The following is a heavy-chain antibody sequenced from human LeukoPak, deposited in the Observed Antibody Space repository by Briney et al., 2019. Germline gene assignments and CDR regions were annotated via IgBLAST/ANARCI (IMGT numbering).Heavy chain of an antibody. D-gene: IGHD4-17*01. CDR1: GGSISSGDYY. Sequence: SETLSLTCTVSGGSISSGDYYWSWIRQPPGKGLEWIGHIYYSGSTYYNPSLKSRVTISVDTSENQFSLDLSSVTAADTAVYYCAIENGYGVSACWGQGTLVAVSS. V-gene: IGHV4-30-4*01. J-gene: IGHJ4*02. CDR3: AIENGYGVSAC. CDR2: IYYSGST.